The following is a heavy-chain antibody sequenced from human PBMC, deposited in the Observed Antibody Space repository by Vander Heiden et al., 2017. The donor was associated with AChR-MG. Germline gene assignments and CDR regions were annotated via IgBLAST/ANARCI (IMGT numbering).Heavy chain of an antibody. J-gene: IGHJ6*02. V-gene: IGHV4-59*01. CDR1: GRSISSYY. Sequence: QVQPQESGPGLVKPSETPSLTCTVSGRSISSYYWSWIRQPPAKGLEWIGYIYYSGSNNYNPSLKSRVTISVDTSKNQFSLKLSSVTAADTAVYYCAREGWFGELPRGGGMDVWGQGTTVTVSS. D-gene: IGHD3-10*01. CDR3: AREGWFGELPRGGGMDV. CDR2: IYYSGSN.